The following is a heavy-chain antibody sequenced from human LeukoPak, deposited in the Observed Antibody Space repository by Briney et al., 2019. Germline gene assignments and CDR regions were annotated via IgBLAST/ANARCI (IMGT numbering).Heavy chain of an antibody. J-gene: IGHJ3*02. CDR2: ISNSGSPT. CDR1: GDSYSSPY. CDR3: AKKGSTHAFDI. Sequence: LSLTCTVSGDSYSSPYWSWIRQPPGKGLEWVSYISNSGSPTNYAGSVKGRFTLSRDNAKNSLYLQMNSLRAEDTAVYYCAKKGSTHAFDIWGQGTMVTVSS. V-gene: IGHV3-11*01. D-gene: IGHD2-2*01.